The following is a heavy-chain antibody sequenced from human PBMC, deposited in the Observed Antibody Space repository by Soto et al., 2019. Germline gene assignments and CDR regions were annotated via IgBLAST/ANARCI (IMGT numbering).Heavy chain of an antibody. CDR1: GYSFTSYW. J-gene: IGHJ3*02. CDR3: ARPVIKYYYDSSGYCPSPQLDGFDI. D-gene: IGHD3-22*01. CDR2: IYPGDSDT. Sequence: PGESLKISCKGSGYSFTSYWIGWVRQMPGKGLEWMGIIYPGDSDTRYSPSFQGQVTISADKSISTAYLQWSSLKASDTAMYYCARPVIKYYYDSSGYCPSPQLDGFDIWGQGTMFTVPS. V-gene: IGHV5-51*01.